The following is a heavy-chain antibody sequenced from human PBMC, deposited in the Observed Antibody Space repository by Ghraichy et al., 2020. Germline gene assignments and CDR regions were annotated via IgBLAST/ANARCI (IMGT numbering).Heavy chain of an antibody. Sequence: SETLSLTCSVSGASISSSYWSWVRQPPGKGLEWIGYISPTGSTNYNPSLKSRVSISLDTSKNQFSLRLRSLTAADTAVYYCARGPYDSSGYPPAPLDYWGQGTLVTVSS. CDR2: ISPTGST. CDR1: GASISSSY. J-gene: IGHJ4*02. D-gene: IGHD3-22*01. CDR3: ARGPYDSSGYPPAPLDY. V-gene: IGHV4-59*01.